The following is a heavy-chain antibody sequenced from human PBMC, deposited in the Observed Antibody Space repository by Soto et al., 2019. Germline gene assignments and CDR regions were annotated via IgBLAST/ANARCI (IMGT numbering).Heavy chain of an antibody. CDR3: ARGMGRYFDL. Sequence: QVHLQESGPGLVKPSETLSLTCAISGDSIGNFYWSWIRQPAGKGLESLGRLSASGRTNYSPSLQSRVTMSLDRSKNRFSLRLTSVSAADTAVYVCARGMGRYFDLWGRGTLGTVSS. V-gene: IGHV4-4*07. D-gene: IGHD2-8*01. CDR2: LSASGRT. J-gene: IGHJ2*01. CDR1: GDSIGNFY.